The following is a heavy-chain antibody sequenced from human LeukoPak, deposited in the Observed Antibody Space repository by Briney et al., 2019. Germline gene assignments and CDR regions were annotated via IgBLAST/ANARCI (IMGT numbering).Heavy chain of an antibody. CDR2: IIPILGIA. Sequence: ASVKVSCKASGGTFSSYTISWVRQAPGQGLEWMGRIIPILGIANYAQKFQGRVTITADKSTSTAYMELSSLRSEDTAVYYWARDQPLYYYYGMDVWGQGTTVTVSS. V-gene: IGHV1-69*04. CDR1: GGTFSSYT. CDR3: ARDQPLYYYYGMDV. J-gene: IGHJ6*02.